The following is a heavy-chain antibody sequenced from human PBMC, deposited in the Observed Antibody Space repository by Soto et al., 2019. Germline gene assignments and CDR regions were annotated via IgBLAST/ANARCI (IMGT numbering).Heavy chain of an antibody. CDR3: VREKWAAYDY. Sequence: EVQLVESGGGLVQPGGSLRLSCAGSGFSFRSYWMAWVREAPGKGLACVSRINSDGSGTDYADSVKGRFTISRDNAENPLYLRMNSLRAEDTAVYYCVREKWAAYDYWGQGTLVNVSP. D-gene: IGHD1-26*01. CDR1: GFSFRSYW. J-gene: IGHJ4*02. CDR2: INSDGSGT. V-gene: IGHV3-74*01.